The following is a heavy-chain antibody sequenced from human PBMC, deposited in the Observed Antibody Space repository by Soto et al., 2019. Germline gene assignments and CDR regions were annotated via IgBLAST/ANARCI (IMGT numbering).Heavy chain of an antibody. CDR3: ARAVGGASYGDGPAD. CDR2: LSAGGTGT. J-gene: IGHJ4*01. D-gene: IGHD5-18*01. V-gene: IGHV3-23*01. Sequence: EVQLLESGGGLVQPGGSLRLSCAASGFIFSSCAMTWVRQAPGKGLEWVSGLSAGGTGTYYADSVKGRFTISRDNSKNSTSLQVNCQRVEDTALNCCARAVGGASYGDGPADWGHGTLVTVSS. CDR1: GFIFSSCA.